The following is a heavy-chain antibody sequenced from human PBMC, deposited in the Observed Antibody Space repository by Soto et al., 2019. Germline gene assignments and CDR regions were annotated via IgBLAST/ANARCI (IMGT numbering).Heavy chain of an antibody. D-gene: IGHD3-3*01. V-gene: IGHV4-34*01. CDR2: INHSGST. CDR1: GGSFSGYY. CDR3: ARQGMGLFRARFWSGYYPI. J-gene: IGHJ4*02. Sequence: SETLSLTCAVYGGSFSGYYWSWIRQPPGKGLEWIGEINHSGSTNYNPSLKSRVTISVDTSKNQFSLKLSSVTAADTAVYYCARQGMGLFRARFWSGYYPIWGQGTLVTVS.